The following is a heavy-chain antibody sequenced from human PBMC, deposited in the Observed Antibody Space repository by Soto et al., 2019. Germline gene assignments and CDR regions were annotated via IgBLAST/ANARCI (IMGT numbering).Heavy chain of an antibody. D-gene: IGHD3-16*01. CDR3: VRWGGRGILITPGYFDY. V-gene: IGHV1-69*01. CDR1: GGTFSNYG. J-gene: IGHJ4*02. CDR2: IIPLLGTT. Sequence: QVQLVQSGAEVKKPGSSVKVSCKASGGTFSNYGISWVRQAPGQGLEWMGGIIPLLGTTYYAQRFQGRVTINADESTSAAYMELSSLRSEDTAVYFCVRWGGRGILITPGYFDYWGQGTLVTVSS.